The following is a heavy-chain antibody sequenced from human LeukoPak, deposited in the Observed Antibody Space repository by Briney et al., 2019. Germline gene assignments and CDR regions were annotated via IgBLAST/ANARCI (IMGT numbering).Heavy chain of an antibody. J-gene: IGHJ4*02. Sequence: PGGSLRLSCAASGFILSNYEMHWVRQAPGKGLEWVAVISYDGGNKYYVDSVKGRFTVSRDNSKNTLYLQMNSLRGEDTAVYYCARGRVGATTTFDCWGQGTLVTVSS. V-gene: IGHV3-30-3*01. CDR1: GFILSNYE. D-gene: IGHD1-26*01. CDR3: ARGRVGATTTFDC. CDR2: ISYDGGNK.